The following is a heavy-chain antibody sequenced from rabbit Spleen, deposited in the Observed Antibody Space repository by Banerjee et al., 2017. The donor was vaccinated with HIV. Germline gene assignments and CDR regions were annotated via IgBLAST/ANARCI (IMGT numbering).Heavy chain of an antibody. CDR3: ARGYDDYGDLRYLIDAFDP. Sequence: QQQLVESGGGLVKPGASLTLTCKASGFSFSSNWICWVRQAPGKGLEWIACIDTNDGDTDYANWPEGRFTISKTSSTTVTLQMTSLTAADTATYFCARGYDDYGDLRYLIDAFDPWGPGTLVTVS. V-gene: IGHV1S45*01. J-gene: IGHJ2*01. CDR2: IDTNDGDT. D-gene: IGHD2-1*01. CDR1: GFSFSSNW.